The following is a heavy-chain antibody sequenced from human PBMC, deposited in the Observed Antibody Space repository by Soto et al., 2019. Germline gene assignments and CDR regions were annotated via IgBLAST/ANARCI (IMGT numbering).Heavy chain of an antibody. CDR2: IIPIFDTA. J-gene: IGHJ6*01. CDR1: GGTFSSYA. D-gene: IGHD2-2*02. CDR3: AISCSSNSCHIYYYAMDV. V-gene: IGHV1-69*06. Sequence: QVQLVQSGAEVKKPGSSLKVSCKASGGTFSSYAISWVRQAPGEGLEWMGGIIPIFDTAGYAQKFQGRVTITADKSTRTAYMELSSLTSEDTAVYYCAISCSSNSCHIYYYAMDVWGQGTTVTVPS.